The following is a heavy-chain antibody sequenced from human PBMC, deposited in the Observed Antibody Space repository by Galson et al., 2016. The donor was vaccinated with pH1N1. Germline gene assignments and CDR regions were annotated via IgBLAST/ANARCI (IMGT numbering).Heavy chain of an antibody. CDR1: GFIFTDHG. CDR3: AREATWGEWYFDL. V-gene: IGHV3-30*03. J-gene: IGHJ2*01. CDR2: VSSYGRAE. D-gene: IGHD3-10*01. Sequence: SLRLSCAASGFIFTDHGMHWVRQAPGKGLEWVAVVSSYGRAEVYADSVKGRFTVSRDNAKNTLFLQRNSLSHEDTAVYYCAREATWGEWYFDLWGRGTMVTVSS.